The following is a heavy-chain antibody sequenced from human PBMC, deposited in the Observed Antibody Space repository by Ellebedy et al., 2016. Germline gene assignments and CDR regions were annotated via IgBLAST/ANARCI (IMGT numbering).Heavy chain of an antibody. CDR3: ARHVLLWFGELSYYYYMDV. D-gene: IGHD3-10*01. J-gene: IGHJ6*03. CDR1: GGNFSSYA. V-gene: IGHV1-69*13. Sequence: SVKVSXXASGGNFSSYAISWVRQAPGQGLEWMGGIIPIFGTANYAQKFQGRVTITADESTSTAYMELSSLRSEDTAVYYCARHVLLWFGELSYYYYMDVWGKGTTVTVSS. CDR2: IIPIFGTA.